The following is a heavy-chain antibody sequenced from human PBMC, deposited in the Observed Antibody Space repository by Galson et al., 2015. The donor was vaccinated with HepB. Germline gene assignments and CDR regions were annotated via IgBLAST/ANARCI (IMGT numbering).Heavy chain of an antibody. J-gene: IGHJ6*02. Sequence: SLRLSCAVSGFSFTSHSMNWVRQAPGKGLEWVSYISSDGTKYYADSVKGRFTISRDNAKKSMYLHMSSLRAEDTAIYYCARNPASYDYYNMDVWGQGTTVTVSS. V-gene: IGHV3-48*01. CDR3: ARNPASYDYYNMDV. CDR1: GFSFTSHS. D-gene: IGHD6-25*01. CDR2: ISSDGTK.